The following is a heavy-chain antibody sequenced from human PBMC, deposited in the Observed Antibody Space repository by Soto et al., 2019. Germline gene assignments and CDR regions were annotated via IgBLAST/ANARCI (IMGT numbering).Heavy chain of an antibody. CDR2: INTDGSDT. Sequence: GGSLRLSCAASGFTFRSHWMHWVRQAPGKGLVWVSRINTDGSDTTYADSVKGRLTISRDNAKNTVYLQMNSLGAEDTAVYYYLRYNYDRAFEIWCQGTMVTVSS. V-gene: IGHV3-74*01. CDR1: GFTFRSHW. D-gene: IGHD3-16*01. J-gene: IGHJ3*02. CDR3: LRYNYDRAFEI.